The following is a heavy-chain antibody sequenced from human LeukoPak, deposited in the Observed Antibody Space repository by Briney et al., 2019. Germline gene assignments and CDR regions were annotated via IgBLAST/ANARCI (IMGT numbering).Heavy chain of an antibody. CDR2: IYYSGST. Sequence: AETLSLTCTVSGGSISSGGYYWSWIRQPPGKGLEWIGYIYYSGSTNYNPSLKSRVTISVDTSKNQFSLKLSSVTAADTAVYYCARAIPGYSSSWFPANWFDPWGQGALVTVSS. CDR3: ARAIPGYSSSWFPANWFDP. CDR1: GGSISSGGYY. V-gene: IGHV4-61*08. J-gene: IGHJ5*02. D-gene: IGHD6-13*01.